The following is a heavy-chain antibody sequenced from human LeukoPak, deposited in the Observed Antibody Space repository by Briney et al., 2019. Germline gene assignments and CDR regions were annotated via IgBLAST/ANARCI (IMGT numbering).Heavy chain of an antibody. Sequence: PGGSLRLSCAASGFTFSSYSMNWVRQAPGKGLEWVSYISSSSSTIYYADSVKGRFTISRDNAKNSLYLQMNSLRAEDTAVYYCARDTTIFGVVDEGNWFDPWGQGTLVTVSS. CDR3: ARDTTIFGVVDEGNWFDP. V-gene: IGHV3-48*01. CDR2: ISSSSSTI. J-gene: IGHJ5*02. D-gene: IGHD3-3*01. CDR1: GFTFSSYS.